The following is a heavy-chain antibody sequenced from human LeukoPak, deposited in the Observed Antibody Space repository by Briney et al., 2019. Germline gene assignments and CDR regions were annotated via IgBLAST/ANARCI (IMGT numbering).Heavy chain of an antibody. J-gene: IGHJ4*02. Sequence: HAGGSLRLFCAASGFTFSNYAMSWVRQAPGRGLEWVSTISNSAAGTHYAASVKGRFTISRDNSKDTLYLQMNSLRAEDTAVYYCAKAPPYKHSFDYWGQGTLVTVSS. V-gene: IGHV3-23*01. CDR1: GFTFSNYA. D-gene: IGHD1-1*01. CDR2: ISNSAAGT. CDR3: AKAPPYKHSFDY.